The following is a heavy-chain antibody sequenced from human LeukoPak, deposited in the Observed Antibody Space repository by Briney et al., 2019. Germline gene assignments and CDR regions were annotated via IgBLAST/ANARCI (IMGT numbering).Heavy chain of an antibody. Sequence: GGSLRLSCAASGFTFSNYAMTWVRQAPGEGLEWVSTISGAGGRTYYTDSVRGRFTLSRDNSKNTLFLQMSSLRVEDSAMYYCAKDLRAAAGPPHYFDYCGQGTLVTVSS. CDR3: AKDLRAAAGPPHYFDY. J-gene: IGHJ4*03. V-gene: IGHV3-23*01. CDR1: GFTFSNYA. D-gene: IGHD6-13*01. CDR2: ISGAGGRT.